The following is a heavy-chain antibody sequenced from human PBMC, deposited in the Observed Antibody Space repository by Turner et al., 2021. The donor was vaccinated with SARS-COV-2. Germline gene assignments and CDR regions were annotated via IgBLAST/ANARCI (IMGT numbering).Heavy chain of an antibody. D-gene: IGHD6-13*01. CDR3: ARMGASRQQLVHGYFDY. V-gene: IGHV3-66*01. Sequence: EVHLVDSVGCFVQPGVSLRLSCAASGFTVSSNYMSWVRQAPGKGMEWVSVIYSGGSTYYADSVKGRFTSSRDNSKNTLYLQMNRMRAENTAVYFCARMGASRQQLVHGYFDYWGQGTLVTVSS. J-gene: IGHJ4*02. CDR2: IYSGGST. CDR1: GFTVSSNY.